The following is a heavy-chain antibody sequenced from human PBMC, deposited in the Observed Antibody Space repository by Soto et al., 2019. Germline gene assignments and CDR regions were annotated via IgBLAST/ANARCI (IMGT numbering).Heavy chain of an antibody. Sequence: GGSLRLSCAASGFTFSGSAMHWVRQASGKGLEWVGRIRSKANSYATAYAASVKGRFTISRDDSKNTAYLQMNSLKTEDTAVYYCTRSLTEDDFWSGYESYDSSYYYMDVWGKGTTVTVSS. D-gene: IGHD3-3*01. V-gene: IGHV3-73*01. CDR2: IRSKANSYAT. CDR3: TRSLTEDDFWSGYESYDSSYYYMDV. CDR1: GFTFSGSA. J-gene: IGHJ6*03.